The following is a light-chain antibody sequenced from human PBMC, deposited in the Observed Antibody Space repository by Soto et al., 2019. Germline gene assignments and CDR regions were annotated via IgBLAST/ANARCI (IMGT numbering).Light chain of an antibody. Sequence: DIQMNNSPSTLSAYVGDRVTITCRASHSISTWLAWYQQKPGRAPRLLIYDVSNLESGVPSRFSGSGSGTEFTLTITSLQPEDFAIYYCQQYDSSRTFGHGTKVDI. CDR2: DVS. J-gene: IGKJ1*01. V-gene: IGKV1-5*01. CDR3: QQYDSSRT. CDR1: HSISTW.